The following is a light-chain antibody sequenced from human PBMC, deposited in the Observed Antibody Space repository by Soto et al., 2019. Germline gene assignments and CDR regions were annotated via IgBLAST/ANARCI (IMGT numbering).Light chain of an antibody. CDR2: GAS. Sequence: EIVLTQSPGTLSLSPGERATLSCRASHSVSSSYLAWYQQKPGQAPSLLIYGASNRATGIPDRFSGSGSGTDFTLTISRLEPEDFAVYYCQQYDSSPRTFGPGTKVDIK. CDR1: HSVSSSY. J-gene: IGKJ1*01. CDR3: QQYDSSPRT. V-gene: IGKV3-20*01.